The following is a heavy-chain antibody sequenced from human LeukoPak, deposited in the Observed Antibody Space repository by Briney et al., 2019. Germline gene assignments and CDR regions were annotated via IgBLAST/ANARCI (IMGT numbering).Heavy chain of an antibody. CDR2: IIPIFGTA. CDR3: ARVLIVVAGGGAFDI. D-gene: IGHD6-19*01. V-gene: IGHV1-69*06. CDR1: GGTFSSYA. Sequence: GASVKVSCKASGGTFSSYAISWVRQAPGQGLEWMGGIIPIFGTANYAQKFQGRVTITADKSTSTAYMELSSLRSEDTAVYYCARVLIVVAGGGAFDIWGQGTMVTVSS. J-gene: IGHJ3*02.